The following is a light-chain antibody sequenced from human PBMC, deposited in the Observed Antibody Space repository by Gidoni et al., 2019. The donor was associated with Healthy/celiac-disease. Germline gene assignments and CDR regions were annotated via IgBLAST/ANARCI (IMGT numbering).Light chain of an antibody. J-gene: IGKJ2*01. CDR2: LGS. CDR1: QSLLHSNGYNY. V-gene: IGKV2-28*01. Sequence: IVMTQSPLSLPVTPGEPASISCRSSQSLLHSNGYNYLDWYLQKPGQSPQLLIYLGSNRASGVPDRFSGSGSGTDFTLKISRVEAEDVGVYYCMQALQTPYTFGQXTKLELK. CDR3: MQALQTPYT.